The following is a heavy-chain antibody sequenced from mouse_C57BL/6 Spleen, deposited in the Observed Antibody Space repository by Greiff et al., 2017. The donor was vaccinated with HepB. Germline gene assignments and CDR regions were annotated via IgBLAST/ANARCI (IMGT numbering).Heavy chain of an antibody. V-gene: IGHV1-55*01. D-gene: IGHD2-1*01. CDR1: GYTFTSYW. CDR3: ARIGPYGNYAMDY. Sequence: QVQLQQPGAELVKPGASVKMSCKASGYTFTSYWITWVKQRPGQGLEWIGDIYPGSGSTNYNEKFKSKATLTVDTSSSTAYMQLSSLTSEDSAVYYCARIGPYGNYAMDYWGQGTSVTVSS. CDR2: IYPGSGST. J-gene: IGHJ4*01.